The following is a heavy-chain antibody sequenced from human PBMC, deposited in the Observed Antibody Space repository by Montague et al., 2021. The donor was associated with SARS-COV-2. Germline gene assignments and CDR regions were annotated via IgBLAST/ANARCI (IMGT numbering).Heavy chain of an antibody. Sequence: SETLSLTCTVSGGSISSYYWSWIRQPPGKGLEWIGYIYYSGSTNYNPSLKSRVTISVDTSKNQFSLKLSSVTAADTAVYYCARHFPETIFGVAIQPGGMDVWGQGTTVTVSS. CDR2: IYYSGST. D-gene: IGHD3-3*01. CDR3: ARHFPETIFGVAIQPGGMDV. CDR1: GGSISSYY. J-gene: IGHJ6*02. V-gene: IGHV4-59*08.